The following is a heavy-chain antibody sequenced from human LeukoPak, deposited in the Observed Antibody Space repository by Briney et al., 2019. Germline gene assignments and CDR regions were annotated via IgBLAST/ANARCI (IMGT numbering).Heavy chain of an antibody. D-gene: IGHD2-15*01. CDR2: IKEDGSEK. J-gene: IGHJ5*02. CDR1: GFSFSSYS. CDR3: ARDRYFSGA. V-gene: IGHV3-7*03. Sequence: GGSLRLSCAASGFSFSSYSMNWVRQAPGKGLEWVANIKEDGSEKHHADSVKGRFTISRDNAKNSLYLQMNSLRAEDTAVYYCARDRYFSGAWGQGSLVTVSS.